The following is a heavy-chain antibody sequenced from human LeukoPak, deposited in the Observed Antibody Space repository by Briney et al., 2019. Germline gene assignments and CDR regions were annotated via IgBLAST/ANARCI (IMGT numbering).Heavy chain of an antibody. Sequence: GGSLRLSCAASGFTFSNFAMTWVRQAPGKGLEWVSSIVGSSSTYYADSLKGRFTISRDNAKNSLYLQMNSLRAEDTAVYYCARIAATIYGYWGQGTLVTVSS. J-gene: IGHJ4*02. CDR3: ARIAATIYGY. V-gene: IGHV3-21*01. CDR1: GFTFSNFA. D-gene: IGHD6-25*01. CDR2: IVGSSST.